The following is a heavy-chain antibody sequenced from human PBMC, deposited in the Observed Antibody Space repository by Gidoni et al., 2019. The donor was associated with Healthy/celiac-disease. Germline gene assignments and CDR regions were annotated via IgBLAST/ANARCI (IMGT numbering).Heavy chain of an antibody. V-gene: IGHV6-1*01. Sequence: QVQLPQSGQGLVKPSQTTSLTCAIPGDSVSSNSAAWNWIMHSPSIGLEWRGRTYYRSQWYNDYAVSVNSRITINPDTFNNQFSLQLHSVSPEDTAVYYCASASYCSGCICYSGWFDPWGQGSLVTVSS. CDR2: TYYRSQWYN. CDR3: ASASYCSGCICYSGWFDP. CDR1: GDSVSSNSAA. D-gene: IGHD2-15*01. J-gene: IGHJ5*02.